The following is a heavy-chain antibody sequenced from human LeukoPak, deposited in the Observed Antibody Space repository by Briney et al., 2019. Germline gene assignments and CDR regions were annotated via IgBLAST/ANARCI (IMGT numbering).Heavy chain of an antibody. CDR3: ARAGIAVAGTVGGNAFDI. J-gene: IGHJ3*02. CDR2: IIPILGIA. V-gene: IGHV1-69*04. D-gene: IGHD6-19*01. Sequence: SVKVSCKSSGGTFSSYAISWVRHAPGQGLELMGRIIPILGIANYAQKFQGRVTITADKSTSTAYMELSSLRSEDTAVYYCARAGIAVAGTVGGNAFDIWGQGTMVTVSS. CDR1: GGTFSSYA.